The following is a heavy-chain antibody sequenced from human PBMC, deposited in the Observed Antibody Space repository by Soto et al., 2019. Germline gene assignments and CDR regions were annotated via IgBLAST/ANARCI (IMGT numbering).Heavy chain of an antibody. CDR3: ASYYDSSGFDY. J-gene: IGHJ4*02. CDR1: GGSISSGGYS. CDR2: IYRSGST. D-gene: IGHD3-22*01. V-gene: IGHV4-30-2*01. Sequence: SETLSLTCAVSGGSISSGGYSWSWIRQPPGKGLEWIGYIYRSGSTYYNPSLKSRVTISVDRSKNQFSLKLSSVTAADTAVYYCASYYDSSGFDYWGQGTLVTVSS.